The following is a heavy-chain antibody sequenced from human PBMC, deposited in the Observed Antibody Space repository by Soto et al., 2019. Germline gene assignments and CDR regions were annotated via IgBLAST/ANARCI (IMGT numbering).Heavy chain of an antibody. CDR3: AREPNYYDSSGYWNAFDI. Sequence: PGGSLRLSCAASGFTFSDYYMSWIRQAPGKGLEWVSYISSSGSTIYYADSVKGRFTISRDNAKNSLYLQMNSLRAEDTAVYYCAREPNYYDSSGYWNAFDIWGQGTMVTVSS. V-gene: IGHV3-11*01. J-gene: IGHJ3*02. CDR2: ISSSGSTI. CDR1: GFTFSDYY. D-gene: IGHD3-22*01.